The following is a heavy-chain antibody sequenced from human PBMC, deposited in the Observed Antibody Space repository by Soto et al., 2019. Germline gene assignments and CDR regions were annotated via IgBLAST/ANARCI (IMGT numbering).Heavy chain of an antibody. V-gene: IGHV4-59*01. J-gene: IGHJ4*02. CDR3: ARGWGSYRFDY. CDR1: GGSISSYY. D-gene: IGHD1-26*01. CDR2: IYYSGST. Sequence: KTSETLSLTCTVSGGSISSYYWSWIRQPPGKGLEWIGYIYYSGSTNYNPSLKSRVTISVDTSKNQFSLKLSSVTAADTAVYYCARGWGSYRFDYGGQGTLVTVSS.